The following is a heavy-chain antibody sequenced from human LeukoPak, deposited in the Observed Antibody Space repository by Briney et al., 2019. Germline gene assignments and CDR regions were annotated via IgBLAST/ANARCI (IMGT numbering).Heavy chain of an antibody. CDR1: GFTFSSYS. CDR2: ISSTSSTI. Sequence: GSLRLSCAASGFTFSSYSMNWVRQAPGKGLEWVSYISSTSSTINYADSVKGRFTISRDNAKNSLYLQMNSLRAEDTAVYYCARGGAARPDYWGQGTLVTVSS. CDR3: ARGGAARPDY. J-gene: IGHJ4*02. V-gene: IGHV3-48*01. D-gene: IGHD6-6*01.